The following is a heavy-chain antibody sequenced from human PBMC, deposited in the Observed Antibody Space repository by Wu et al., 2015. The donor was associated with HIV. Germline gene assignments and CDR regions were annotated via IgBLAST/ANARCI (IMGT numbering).Heavy chain of an antibody. CDR1: GYTFSNFG. J-gene: IGHJ4*02. D-gene: IGHD3-22*01. Sequence: QVQLVQSGSEVRKPGASVKVSCKASGYTFSNFGFTWVRQAPGQGLEWMGWISAYNGNTNYAQKLQGRVTMTTDTSTSTAYMELRSLRSDDTAVYYCARAYSSGYYLHGYLDYWGQGTLVTVSS. CDR3: ARAYSSGYYLHGYLDY. V-gene: IGHV1-18*01. CDR2: ISAYNGNT.